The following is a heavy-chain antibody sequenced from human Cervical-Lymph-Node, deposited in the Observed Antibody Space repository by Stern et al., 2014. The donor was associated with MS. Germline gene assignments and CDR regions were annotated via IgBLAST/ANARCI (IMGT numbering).Heavy chain of an antibody. CDR1: GYTFAGYG. D-gene: IGHD3-10*01. CDR2: ITAYNGNT. V-gene: IGHV1-18*01. Sequence: VQLVESGGEVKKPGASVKVSCKASGYTFAGYGITWVRQAPGQGLEWMGWITAYNGNTNYAQKLQDRVTMTTDTPTSIAFLELKGLRSDDPAVFFCARSYGSGIYGMDVWGQGTTVIVSS. CDR3: ARSYGSGIYGMDV. J-gene: IGHJ6*02.